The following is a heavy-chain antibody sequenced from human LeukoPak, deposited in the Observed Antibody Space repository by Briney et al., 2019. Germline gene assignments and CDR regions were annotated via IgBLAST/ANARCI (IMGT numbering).Heavy chain of an antibody. Sequence: GGSLRLSCAASGFSFSDYGMHWVRQAPGKGLEWVAFIRYDGSNKYYADSVKGRFTISRDNSENTLYLQMNSLRAEDTAVYYCAKRVVITTTDYYYYMDVWGKGTTVTVPS. CDR3: AKRVVITTTDYYYYMDV. J-gene: IGHJ6*03. CDR2: IRYDGSNK. D-gene: IGHD3-22*01. CDR1: GFSFSDYG. V-gene: IGHV3-30*02.